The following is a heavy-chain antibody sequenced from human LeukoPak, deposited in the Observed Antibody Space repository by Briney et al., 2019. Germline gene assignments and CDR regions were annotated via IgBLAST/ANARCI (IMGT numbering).Heavy chain of an antibody. V-gene: IGHV4-61*08. D-gene: IGHD6-19*01. CDR1: GGSVSSGGYY. CDR2: IYYSGTT. J-gene: IGHJ4*02. CDR3: ARVGIAVASPFFDY. Sequence: SETLSLTCTVSGGSVSSGGYYWTWIRQPPGKGLEWIGYIYYSGTTNYNPSLKSRVTISVDTSKNQFSLKLGSVTAADTAVYYCARVGIAVASPFFDYWGQGTLVTVSS.